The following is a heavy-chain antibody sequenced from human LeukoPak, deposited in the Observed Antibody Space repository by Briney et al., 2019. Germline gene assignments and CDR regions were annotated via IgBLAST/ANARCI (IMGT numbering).Heavy chain of an antibody. Sequence: SQTLSLTCTVSGGSISSGGYYWSWIRQHPGKSLEWIGYIYYSGSTYYNPSLKSRVTISVDTSKNQFSLKLSSVTAADTAVYYCARDERWLGSVWGKGTTVTVSS. V-gene: IGHV4-31*03. D-gene: IGHD4-23*01. CDR1: GGSISSGGYY. CDR2: IYYSGST. CDR3: ARDERWLGSV. J-gene: IGHJ6*04.